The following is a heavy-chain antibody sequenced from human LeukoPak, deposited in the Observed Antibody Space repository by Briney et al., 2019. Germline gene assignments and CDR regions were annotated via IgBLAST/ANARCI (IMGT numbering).Heavy chain of an antibody. CDR2: INWSGGST. D-gene: IGHD4-11*01. J-gene: IGHJ5*02. V-gene: IGHV3-20*04. CDR3: ARHDYSNYPGGP. Sequence: GGSLRLSCAASGFTFDDYGMSWVRQAPGKGLEWVSGINWSGGSTGYADSVKGRFTISRDNAKNSLYLQMNSLRAEDTALYYCARHDYSNYPGGPWGQGTLVTVSS. CDR1: GFTFDDYG.